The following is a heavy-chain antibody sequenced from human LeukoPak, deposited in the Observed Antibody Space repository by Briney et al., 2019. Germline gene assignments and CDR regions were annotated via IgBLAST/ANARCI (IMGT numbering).Heavy chain of an antibody. CDR2: INHSGST. Sequence: KTSETLSLTCAVYGGSFSGYYWSWIRQPPGKGLEWIGEINHSGSTNYNPSLKSRVTMSVDTSKNQFSLKLISVTAADTAVYYCARHLPSTSMITGFDSWGQGTLITVSS. V-gene: IGHV4-34*01. CDR3: ARHLPSTSMITGFDS. CDR1: GGSFSGYY. D-gene: IGHD3-16*01. J-gene: IGHJ4*02.